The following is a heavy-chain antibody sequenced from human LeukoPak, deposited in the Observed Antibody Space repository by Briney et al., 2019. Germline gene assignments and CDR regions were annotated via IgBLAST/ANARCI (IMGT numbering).Heavy chain of an antibody. CDR2: VNHEGDS. V-gene: IGHV4-34*01. D-gene: IGHD4-11*01. CDR3: ARGSNYVSDYYFDV. Sequence: KASVTLSLTCAVYGVSLRGYYWSWIRQSPEKGLEWIGEVNHEGDSIYSPSLKSRLTVSVDMSKNQFSLNLRSVTAADTAVYFCARGSNYVSDYYFDVWGKGTTVIVSS. J-gene: IGHJ6*03. CDR1: GVSLRGYY.